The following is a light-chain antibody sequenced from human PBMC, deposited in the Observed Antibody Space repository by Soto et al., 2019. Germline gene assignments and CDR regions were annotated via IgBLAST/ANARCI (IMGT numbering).Light chain of an antibody. Sequence: EIVLTHSPATLSLSPGERATRSCMASQSVSSYLAWYQQKPGQAPRLLIYDASNRATGIPARFSGSGSGKDFTLTISSLEPEDFAVYYCQQRSNWPPLTFGGGTKVDIK. CDR2: DAS. CDR1: QSVSSY. J-gene: IGKJ4*01. V-gene: IGKV3-11*01. CDR3: QQRSNWPPLT.